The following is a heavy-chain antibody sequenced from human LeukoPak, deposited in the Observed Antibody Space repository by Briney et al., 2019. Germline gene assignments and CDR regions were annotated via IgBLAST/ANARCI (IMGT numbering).Heavy chain of an antibody. D-gene: IGHD5-12*01. J-gene: IGHJ4*02. CDR3: ARETGYSGYDTDY. V-gene: IGHV1-2*02. Sequence: ASVKVSCKASGYTFTGYYMHWVRQAPGQGLEWMGWINPNSGGTNYAQKFQGRVTMTRDMSISTAYMELSRLRSDDTAVYYCARETGYSGYDTDYWGQGTLVTVSS. CDR1: GYTFTGYY. CDR2: INPNSGGT.